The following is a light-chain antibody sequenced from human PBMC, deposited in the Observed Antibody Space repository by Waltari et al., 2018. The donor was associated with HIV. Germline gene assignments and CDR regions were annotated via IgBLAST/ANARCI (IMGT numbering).Light chain of an antibody. CDR3: QAWDSSTMI. V-gene: IGLV3-1*01. Sequence: SYELTQPPSLSVSPGQTASISCPGDKLGDKYVCWYQQKSGRSPVLLLYLDGKRPSGIPERFSGSSSGNTATLTISGTQAMDEAEYYCQAWDSSTMIFGGGTKLTVL. CDR1: KLGDKY. CDR2: LDG. J-gene: IGLJ2*01.